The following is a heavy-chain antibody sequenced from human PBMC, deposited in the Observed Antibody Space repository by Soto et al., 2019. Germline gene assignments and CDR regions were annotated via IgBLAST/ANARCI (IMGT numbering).Heavy chain of an antibody. CDR2: INHSGST. J-gene: IGHJ5*02. Sequence: PSETLSLTCAVYGGSFSGYYWSWIRQPPGKGLEWIGEINHSGSTNYNSSLKSRVTISVDTSKNQFSLKLSSVTAADTAVYYCARGTRLGAARPGTMILGTRGFDPWGQGTLVTVSS. D-gene: IGHD6-6*01. CDR3: ARGTRLGAARPGTMILGTRGFDP. CDR1: GGSFSGYY. V-gene: IGHV4-34*01.